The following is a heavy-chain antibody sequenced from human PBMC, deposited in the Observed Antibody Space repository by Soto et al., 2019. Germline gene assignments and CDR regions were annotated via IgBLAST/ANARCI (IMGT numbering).Heavy chain of an antibody. CDR2: ISGSGGST. CDR3: AKLGYYYDSSGYYY. J-gene: IGHJ4*02. D-gene: IGHD3-22*01. Sequence: GGSLRLSCAASGFTFSSYAMSWVRQAPGKGLEWVSAISGSGGSTYYADSVKGRFTISRGNSKNTLYLQMNSLRAEDTAVYYCAKLGYYYDSSGYYYWGQGTLVTVSS. V-gene: IGHV3-23*01. CDR1: GFTFSSYA.